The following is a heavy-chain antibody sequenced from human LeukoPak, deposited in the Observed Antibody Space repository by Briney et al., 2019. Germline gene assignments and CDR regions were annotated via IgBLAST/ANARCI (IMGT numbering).Heavy chain of an antibody. CDR3: ARDLRTMVRGVFDY. CDR1: GGSFSGYY. Sequence: PSETLSLTCAVYGGSFSGYYWSWIRQPPGKGLEWIGEINHSGSTNYNPSLKSRVTISVDTSKNQFSLKLSSVTAADTAVYYCARDLRTMVRGVFDYWGQGTLVTVSS. J-gene: IGHJ4*02. D-gene: IGHD3-10*01. V-gene: IGHV4-34*01. CDR2: INHSGST.